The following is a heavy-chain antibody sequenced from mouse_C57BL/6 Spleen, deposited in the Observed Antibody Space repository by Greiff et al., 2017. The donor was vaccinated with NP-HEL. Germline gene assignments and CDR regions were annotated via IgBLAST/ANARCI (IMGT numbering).Heavy chain of an antibody. D-gene: IGHD3-2*02. J-gene: IGHJ4*01. Sequence: QVQLKQPGTELVKPGASVKLSCKASGYTFTSYWMHWVKQRPGQGLEWIGNINPRNGGTNYNEKFKSKATLTVDKSSSTAYMQLSSLTSEDSAVYYCASDRSGSYAMDYWGKGTSVTVSS. V-gene: IGHV1-53*01. CDR1: GYTFTSYW. CDR2: INPRNGGT. CDR3: ASDRSGSYAMDY.